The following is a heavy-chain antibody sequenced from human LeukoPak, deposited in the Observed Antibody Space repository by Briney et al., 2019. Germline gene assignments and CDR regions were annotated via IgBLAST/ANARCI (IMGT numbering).Heavy chain of an antibody. J-gene: IGHJ4*02. CDR2: INPETGGT. CDR1: GYSFTDYY. V-gene: IGHV1-2*02. Sequence: GASVKVSRKASGYSFTDYYMHWVRQAPGQGLEWMGSINPETGGTNYARKFQGRVTMTTDTTISTAYMQLSRLRSDDTAVYYCASGLNSRSSSCWGQGTRVTVSS. D-gene: IGHD6-13*01. CDR3: ASGLNSRSSSC.